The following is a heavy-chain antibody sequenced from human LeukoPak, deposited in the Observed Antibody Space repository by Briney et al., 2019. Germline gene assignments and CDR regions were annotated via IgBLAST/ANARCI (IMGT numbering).Heavy chain of an antibody. J-gene: IGHJ6*02. CDR3: ARVDYGSGSYYPTYFGYYYYGMDV. CDR1: GVNFGSYD. V-gene: IGHV1-69*01. Sequence: GASVKVSCKSSGVNFGSYDILWVRQAPGQGLEWLGAIIPVFGSPNYAQKFQDRLTIMADESTSTVYMELHSLTSDDTAVYYCARVDYGSGSYYPTYFGYYYYGMDVWGQGTTVTVSS. CDR2: IIPVFGSP. D-gene: IGHD3-10*01.